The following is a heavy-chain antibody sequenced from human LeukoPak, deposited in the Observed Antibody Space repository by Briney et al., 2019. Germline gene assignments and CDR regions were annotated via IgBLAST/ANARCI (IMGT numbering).Heavy chain of an antibody. CDR3: ARDGDSSGWYNWFDP. D-gene: IGHD6-19*01. CDR2: IIPIFGTA. CDR1: GGTFSYA. J-gene: IGHJ5*02. V-gene: IGHV1-69*13. Sequence: ASVKVSCKASGGTFSYAISWVRQAPGQGLEWMGGIIPIFGTANYAQKFQGRVTITADESTSTAYMELSSLRSEDTAVYYCARDGDSSGWYNWFDPWGQGTLVTVSS.